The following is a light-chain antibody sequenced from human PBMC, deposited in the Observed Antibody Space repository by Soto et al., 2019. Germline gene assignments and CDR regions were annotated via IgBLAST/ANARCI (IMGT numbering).Light chain of an antibody. CDR1: SSDVGSYNL. J-gene: IGLJ2*01. CDR2: KVS. Sequence: QSVLTQPASVSGSPGQSITISCTGTSSDVGSYNLVSWYQQHPGKAPKLMIYKVSKRPSGVSNRFSGSKSGNTASLTISGLQAEDEADYYCCSYAGSSTFVVFGGGTKVTVL. CDR3: CSYAGSSTFVV. V-gene: IGLV2-23*02.